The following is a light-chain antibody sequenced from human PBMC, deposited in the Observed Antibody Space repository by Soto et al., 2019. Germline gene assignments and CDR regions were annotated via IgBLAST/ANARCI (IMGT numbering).Light chain of an antibody. Sequence: EIVMTQSPATLSVSPGERATLCCRASRSVSSNLAWYQQKPGQAPRLLIYGASTRATGIPARFSGSGSGTEFTLTISSLQSEDFAVYYCQQYNNWPPATFGQGTRLEIK. J-gene: IGKJ5*01. CDR3: QQYNNWPPAT. CDR2: GAS. V-gene: IGKV3-15*01. CDR1: RSVSSN.